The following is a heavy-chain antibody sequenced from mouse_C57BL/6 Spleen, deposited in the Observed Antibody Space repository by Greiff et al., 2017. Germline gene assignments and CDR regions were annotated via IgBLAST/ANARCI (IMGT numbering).Heavy chain of an antibody. CDR1: GYTFTSYW. V-gene: IGHV1-69*01. Sequence: QVHVKQPGAELVMPGASVKLSCKASGYTFTSYWMHWVKQRPGQGLEWIGEIDPSDSYTNYNQKFKGKSTLTVDKASSTAYMQLSSLTSEDSAVYYCARWGRAARSAYWGQGTLVTVSA. D-gene: IGHD3-1*01. J-gene: IGHJ3*01. CDR3: ARWGRAARSAY. CDR2: IDPSDSYT.